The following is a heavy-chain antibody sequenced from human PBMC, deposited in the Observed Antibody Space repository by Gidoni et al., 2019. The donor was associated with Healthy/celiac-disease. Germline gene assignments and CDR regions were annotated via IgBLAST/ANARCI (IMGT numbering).Heavy chain of an antibody. J-gene: IGHJ3*02. CDR1: GGTFSSYA. D-gene: IGHD3-22*01. CDR2: IIPIFGTA. CDR3: ARDGYYDSSCYWSDAFDI. V-gene: IGHV1-69*01. Sequence: QVQLVQSGAEVKKPGSSVKVSCKASGGTFSSYAISWVRQAPGPGLEWMGGIIPIFGTANYAHKFHGRVTITADESTSTAYMELSSLISDDTAVYYCARDGYYDSSCYWSDAFDIWGQGTMVTVSS.